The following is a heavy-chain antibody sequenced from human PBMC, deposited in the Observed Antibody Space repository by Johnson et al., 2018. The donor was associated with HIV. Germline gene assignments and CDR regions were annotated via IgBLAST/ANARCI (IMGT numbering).Heavy chain of an antibody. Sequence: QVQLVESGGGLVKSGGSLRLSCAASGFTFSDYYMSWIRQAPGKGLEYVSAITNNGANTYYADSVRGRFTISRDNAKNTLYLQMNSLRVEDTAVYYCAKDGGWPENAFDIWGQGTMVTVSS. D-gene: IGHD6-19*01. V-gene: IGHV3-64*04. CDR1: GFTFSDYY. CDR2: ITNNGANT. CDR3: AKDGGWPENAFDI. J-gene: IGHJ3*02.